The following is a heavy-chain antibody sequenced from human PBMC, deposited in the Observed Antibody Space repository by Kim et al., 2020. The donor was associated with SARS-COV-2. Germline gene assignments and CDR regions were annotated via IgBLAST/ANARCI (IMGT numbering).Heavy chain of an antibody. J-gene: IGHJ4*02. Sequence: GGSLRLSCAVSSFTFGHFAMNWVRQAPGKGLEWISSISDGGDTSYYADSVKGRFTISRDNSMNTLFLQMNSLRADDTAMYFCAKDLNLGFDSWGQGTLVT. CDR2: ISDGGDTS. CDR3: AKDLNLGFDS. V-gene: IGHV3-23*01. D-gene: IGHD7-27*01. CDR1: SFTFGHFA.